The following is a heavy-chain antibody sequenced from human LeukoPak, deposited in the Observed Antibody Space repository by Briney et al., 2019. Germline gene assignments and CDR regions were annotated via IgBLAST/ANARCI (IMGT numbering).Heavy chain of an antibody. J-gene: IGHJ6*02. CDR3: ARVKHDTGGYYYYYGMDV. V-gene: IGHV1-69*10. D-gene: IGHD3-22*01. CDR1: GGTFSRYA. CDR2: SIPILGIA. Sequence: AAVNVSRKASGGTFSRYAISGVRRAPGPGGEWVGGSIPILGIANYAQKFQGRVTITADKSTSTAYMELSSLRSEDTAVYYCARVKHDTGGYYYYYGMDVWGQGTTVTVSS.